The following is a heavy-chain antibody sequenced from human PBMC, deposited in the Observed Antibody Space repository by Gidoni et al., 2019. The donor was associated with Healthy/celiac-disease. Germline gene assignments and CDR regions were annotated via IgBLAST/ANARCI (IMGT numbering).Heavy chain of an antibody. Sequence: QVQLQESGPGLVKPSQTLSLPCTFSGGSIHSGGYYWSWIRQHPGKGLEWIGYIYYSGSTYYNPSLKSRVTISVDTSKNQFSLKLSSVTAADTAVYYCARVSKVVDCTNGVCSWGMDVWGQGTTVTVSS. J-gene: IGHJ6*02. CDR1: GGSIHSGGYY. CDR2: IYYSGST. D-gene: IGHD2-8*01. V-gene: IGHV4-31*03. CDR3: ARVSKVVDCTNGVCSWGMDV.